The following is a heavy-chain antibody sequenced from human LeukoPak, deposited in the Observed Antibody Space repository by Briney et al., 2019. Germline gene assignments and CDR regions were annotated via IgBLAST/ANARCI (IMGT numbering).Heavy chain of an antibody. CDR2: INSRGNTK. CDR3: ARDQNWSPDW. Sequence: GGSLRLSCAASGFTFSTYEMNWVRQAPGKGLEWVSYINSRGNTKHYSDSMKGRFTVSRDNAKNSLYLQMNSLRAEDTAMYYCARDQNWSPDWWGQGTLVTVSS. D-gene: IGHD1-1*01. CDR1: GFTFSTYE. V-gene: IGHV3-48*03. J-gene: IGHJ4*02.